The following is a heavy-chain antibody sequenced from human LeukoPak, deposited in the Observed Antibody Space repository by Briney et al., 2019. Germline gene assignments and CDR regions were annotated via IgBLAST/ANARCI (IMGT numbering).Heavy chain of an antibody. V-gene: IGHV3-23*01. CDR1: GFTFSSYG. CDR3: ARDMFTRRLTVDY. CDR2: ISGSGGST. D-gene: IGHD2-2*01. J-gene: IGHJ4*02. Sequence: SGGSLRLSCAASGFTFSSYGMCWVRQAPGKGLEWVSAISGSGGSTYYADSVKGRFTISRDNSKNTLYLQMNSLRAEDTAVYYCARDMFTRRLTVDYWGQGTLVTVSS.